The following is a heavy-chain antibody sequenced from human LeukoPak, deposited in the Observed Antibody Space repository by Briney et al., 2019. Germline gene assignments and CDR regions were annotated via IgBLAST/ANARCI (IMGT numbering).Heavy chain of an antibody. CDR2: ISSSSSYI. Sequence: PGGSLRLSCAASGFTFSSYSMNWVRQAPGKGLEWVSSISSSSSYIYYADSVKGRFTISRDNAKNSLYLQMNSLRAEDTAVYYCARAGRITGTNPTLWGRGTLVTVSS. CDR1: GFTFSSYS. D-gene: IGHD1-20*01. CDR3: ARAGRITGTNPTL. J-gene: IGHJ2*01. V-gene: IGHV3-21*01.